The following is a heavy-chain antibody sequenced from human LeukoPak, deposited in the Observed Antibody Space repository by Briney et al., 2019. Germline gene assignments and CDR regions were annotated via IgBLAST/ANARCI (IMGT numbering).Heavy chain of an antibody. J-gene: IGHJ3*02. CDR1: GGSFSGYY. D-gene: IGHD4-23*01. CDR2: INRSGST. V-gene: IGHV4-34*01. Sequence: SETLSLTCAVYGGSFSGYYWSWIRQPPGKGLEWIGEINRSGSTNYNPSLKSRVTISVDTSKNQFSLKLSSVTAADTAVYYCARGIRWLAHDAFDIWGQGTMVTVSS. CDR3: ARGIRWLAHDAFDI.